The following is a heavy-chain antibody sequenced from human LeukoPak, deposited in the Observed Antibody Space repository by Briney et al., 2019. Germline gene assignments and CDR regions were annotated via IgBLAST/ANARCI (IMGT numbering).Heavy chain of an antibody. J-gene: IGHJ4*02. D-gene: IGHD3-16*01. CDR2: IRYDGDNK. V-gene: IGHV3-30*02. CDR3: VKDPLGGSRVDY. CDR1: GFTFSSYG. Sequence: GGSLRLSCAASGFTFSSYGMHWVRQAPGKGLEWVSFIRYDGDNKYYAGSVKGRFTISRDNSKNTLYLQMNSLRAEDTAIYYCVKDPLGGSRVDYWGQGILVTVSS.